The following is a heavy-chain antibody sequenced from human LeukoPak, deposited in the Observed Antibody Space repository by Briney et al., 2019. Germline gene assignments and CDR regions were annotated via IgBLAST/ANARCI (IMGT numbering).Heavy chain of an antibody. J-gene: IGHJ4*02. V-gene: IGHV4-4*07. CDR2: IYTSGST. Sequence: SETLSLTCTASGGSISSYYWSWIRQPAGKGLEWIGRIYTSGSTNYNPSLKSRVTMSVDTSKNQFSLKLSSVTAADTAVYYCARDGDSSGWSSFDYWGQGTLVTVSS. CDR1: GGSISSYY. CDR3: ARDGDSSGWSSFDY. D-gene: IGHD6-19*01.